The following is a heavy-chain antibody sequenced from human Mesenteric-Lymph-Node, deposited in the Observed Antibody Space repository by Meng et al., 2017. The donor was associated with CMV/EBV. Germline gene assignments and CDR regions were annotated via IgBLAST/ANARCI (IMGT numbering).Heavy chain of an antibody. CDR1: GRSFNYYY. D-gene: IGHD3-3*01. CDR3: ARRTRDNLDWYFDF. CDR2: VNHDGSA. Sequence: GSLRLSCAVYGRSFNYYYWTWIRQSPDKGLEWIGEVNHDGSANYNPSLRSRVSILVDTSKNQFSLRLSSVTAADTAVYYCARRTRDNLDWYFDFWGQGRLVTVSS. J-gene: IGHJ4*01. V-gene: IGHV4-34*01.